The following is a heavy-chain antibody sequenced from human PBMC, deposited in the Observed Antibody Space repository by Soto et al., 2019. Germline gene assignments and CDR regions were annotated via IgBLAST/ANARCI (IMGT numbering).Heavy chain of an antibody. D-gene: IGHD3-3*01. V-gene: IGHV3-30*18. J-gene: IGHJ6*02. CDR3: AKPLYDFWSGSDYYYYGMDV. CDR1: GFTFSSYG. Sequence: GGSLRLSCAASGFTFSSYGMHWVRQAPGKGLEWVAVISYDGSNKYYADSVKGRFTISRDNSKNTLYLQMNSLGAEDTAVYYCAKPLYDFWSGSDYYYYGMDVWGQGTTVTVSS. CDR2: ISYDGSNK.